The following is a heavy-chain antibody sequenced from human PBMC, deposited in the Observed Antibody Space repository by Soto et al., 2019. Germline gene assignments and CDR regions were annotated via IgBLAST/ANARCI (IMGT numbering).Heavy chain of an antibody. CDR2: MSYDGSNE. Sequence: PGGSLRLYCGASGFTFSHYAMHWVRQAPGKGLEWVALMSYDGSNEYYADSVKGRFTISRDNSKNTLYLQMNSLRAEDTAVYYCAKDGSHDFDYWGQGTLVTVS. CDR1: GFTFSHYA. V-gene: IGHV3-30*18. CDR3: AKDGSHDFDY. J-gene: IGHJ4*02. D-gene: IGHD1-26*01.